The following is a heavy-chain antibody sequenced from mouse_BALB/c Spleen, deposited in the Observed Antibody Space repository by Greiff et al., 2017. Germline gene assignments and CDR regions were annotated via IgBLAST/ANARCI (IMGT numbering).Heavy chain of an antibody. V-gene: IGHV14-3*02. CDR1: GFNIKDTY. D-gene: IGHD2-2*01. Sequence: VQLQQSGAELVKPGASVKLSCTASGFNIKDTYMHWVKQRPEQGLEWIGRIDPANGNTKYDPKFQGKATITADTSSNTAYLQLSSLTSEDTAVYYCARSDYGYQAWFAYWGQGTLVTVSA. J-gene: IGHJ3*01. CDR2: IDPANGNT. CDR3: ARSDYGYQAWFAY.